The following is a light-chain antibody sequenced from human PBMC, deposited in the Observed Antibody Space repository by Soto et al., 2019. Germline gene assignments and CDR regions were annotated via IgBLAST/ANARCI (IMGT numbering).Light chain of an antibody. Sequence: EIVLTQSPATLSVSPGERASLSCRASQSVGNTLAWYQQQPGQTPRLLIYGASTTATGIPARFSGSGSGTKFTLTIASLQPDDFATYYCQHYNSYSEAFGQGTKVDI. V-gene: IGKV3-15*01. CDR1: QSVGNT. CDR3: QHYNSYSEA. CDR2: GAS. J-gene: IGKJ1*01.